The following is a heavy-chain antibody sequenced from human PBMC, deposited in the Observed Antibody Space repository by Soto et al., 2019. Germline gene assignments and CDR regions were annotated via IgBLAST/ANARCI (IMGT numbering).Heavy chain of an antibody. D-gene: IGHD3-9*01. J-gene: IGHJ5*02. V-gene: IGHV4-39*01. Sequence: SETLSLTCTVSGGSISSSSYYWGWIRQPPGKGLEWIGSIYYSGSTYYNPSLKSRVTISVDTSKNQLSLKLSSVTAADTAVYYCATRHYYDILTGPGGFDPWGQGTLVTVSS. CDR1: GGSISSSSYY. CDR2: IYYSGST. CDR3: ATRHYYDILTGPGGFDP.